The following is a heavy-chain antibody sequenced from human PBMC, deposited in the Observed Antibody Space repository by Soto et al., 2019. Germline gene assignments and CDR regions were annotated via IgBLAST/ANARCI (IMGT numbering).Heavy chain of an antibody. Sequence: EVQLVQSGAEVKKPGESLRISCQGFVFSFTNYWIAWVRQMPDKGLEWLGIIYPSDSDTKYSPSFQGQATISVDKSISTAYLQWSSLKASDTAMYYCAKGLFITSYGMDVWGQGTTVTVSS. V-gene: IGHV5-51*01. CDR2: IYPSDSDT. CDR3: AKGLFITSYGMDV. CDR1: VFSFTNYW. D-gene: IGHD1-20*01. J-gene: IGHJ6*02.